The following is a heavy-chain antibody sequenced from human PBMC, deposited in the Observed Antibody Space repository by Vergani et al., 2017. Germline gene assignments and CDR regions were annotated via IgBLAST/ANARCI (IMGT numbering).Heavy chain of an antibody. J-gene: IGHJ6*02. V-gene: IGHV4-59*01. CDR3: ARRRLDYYYGMDV. CDR1: GGPISSYY. D-gene: IGHD5/OR15-5a*01. CDR2: IYYSGST. Sequence: QVQLQESGPGLVKPSETLSLTCTVSGGPISSYYWSWIRQPPGKGLEWIGYIYYSGSTNYYPSLKSRVTISVDTDKNQFSLKLSSVTAADTAVYYYARRRLDYYYGMDVWGQGTTVTVS.